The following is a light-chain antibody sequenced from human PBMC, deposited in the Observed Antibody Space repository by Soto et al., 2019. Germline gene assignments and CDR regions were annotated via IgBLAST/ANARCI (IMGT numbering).Light chain of an antibody. Sequence: IVMSQSPGTLSVPQGERATLSCRASQTIDTNLAWYQQKPGQAPRLLIFAASTRATGIPARFSGSGSGTDFTLTISSLEPEDFAVYYCQQRSNLITFGQGTRLEIK. CDR3: QQRSNLIT. V-gene: IGKV3-11*01. CDR2: AAS. CDR1: QTIDTN. J-gene: IGKJ5*01.